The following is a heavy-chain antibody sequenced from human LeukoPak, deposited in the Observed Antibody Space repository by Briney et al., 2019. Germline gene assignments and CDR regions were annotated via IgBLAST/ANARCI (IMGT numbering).Heavy chain of an antibody. J-gene: IGHJ5*02. Sequence: SETLSLTCTVSGGSISSYYWSWIRQPPGKGLEWIGYIYTSGSTNYNPSLKSRVTISVDTSKNQFSLKLSSVTAADTAVYYCARLDCGGDCYLGWFDPWGQGTLVTVSS. CDR1: GGSISSYY. D-gene: IGHD2-21*02. V-gene: IGHV4-4*09. CDR3: ARLDCGGDCYLGWFDP. CDR2: IYTSGST.